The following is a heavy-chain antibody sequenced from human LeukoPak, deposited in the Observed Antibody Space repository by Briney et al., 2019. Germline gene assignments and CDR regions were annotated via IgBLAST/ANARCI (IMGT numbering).Heavy chain of an antibody. D-gene: IGHD4-11*01. CDR3: AAAGATVTTIGRDWFDP. V-gene: IGHV1-24*01. J-gene: IGHJ5*02. CDR1: GYTLTELS. CDR2: FDPKDGES. Sequence: ASVKVSCKVSGYTLTELSLHWVRQAPGKGLEWMGGFDPKDGESIYAQKFQGRVTMIEDTATDTAYMELSSLRFEDTAVYYCAAAGATVTTIGRDWFDPWGQGTLVTVSS.